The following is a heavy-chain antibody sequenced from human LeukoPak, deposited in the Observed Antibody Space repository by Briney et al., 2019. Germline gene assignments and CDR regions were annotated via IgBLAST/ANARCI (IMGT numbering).Heavy chain of an antibody. V-gene: IGHV1-69*04. D-gene: IGHD6-6*01. CDR2: IIPILGIA. CDR1: GGTFSSYA. J-gene: IGHJ4*02. CDR3: ARDGHPYSSSSRTSSYDY. Sequence: SVKVSCKASGGTFSSYAISWVRQAPGQGLEWMGRIIPILGIANYAQKFQGRVTMTTDTSTSTAYMELRSLRSDDTAVYYCARDGHPYSSSSRTSSYDYWGQGTLVTVSS.